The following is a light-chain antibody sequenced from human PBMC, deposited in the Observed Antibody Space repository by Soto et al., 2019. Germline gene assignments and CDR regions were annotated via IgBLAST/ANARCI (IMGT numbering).Light chain of an antibody. J-gene: IGLJ1*01. CDR3: SSYTSSSTLV. CDR2: EVT. CDR1: SSDVGGYNY. Sequence: QSALTQSPSASGSPGQSVTISCIGTSSDVGGYNYVSWYQHHPGKAPKLIIYEVTKRPSGVPDRFSGSRSGTTASLTISGLQAKDEADYYCSSYTSSSTLVFGTGTKLTVL. V-gene: IGLV2-8*01.